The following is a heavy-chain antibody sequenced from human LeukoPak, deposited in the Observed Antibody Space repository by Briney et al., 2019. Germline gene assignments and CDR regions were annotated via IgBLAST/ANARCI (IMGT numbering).Heavy chain of an antibody. J-gene: IGHJ6*02. CDR1: GYTLTELS. CDR3: ATPGTTFYSYYYYGMDV. V-gene: IGHV1-24*01. Sequence: ASVKVFCKVSGYTLTELSMHWVRQAPGKGLEWMGGFDPEDGETIYAQKFQGRVTMTEDTSTDTAYMELSSLRSEDTAVYYCATPGTTFYSYYYYGMDVWGQGTTVTVSS. CDR2: FDPEDGET. D-gene: IGHD2/OR15-2a*01.